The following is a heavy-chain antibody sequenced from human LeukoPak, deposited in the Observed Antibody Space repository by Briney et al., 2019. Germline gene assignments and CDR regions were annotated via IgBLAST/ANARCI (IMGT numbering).Heavy chain of an antibody. CDR1: GYTFTSYD. Sequence: ASVKVSCKASGYTFTSYDMHWVRQAPGQGLEWMGIINPSGGSTSYAQKFQGRVTMTRDMSTSTVYMELSSLRSEDTAVYYCARDRVIDYSNSNWFDPWGQGTLVTVSS. J-gene: IGHJ5*02. CDR2: INPSGGST. V-gene: IGHV1-46*01. D-gene: IGHD4-11*01. CDR3: ARDRVIDYSNSNWFDP.